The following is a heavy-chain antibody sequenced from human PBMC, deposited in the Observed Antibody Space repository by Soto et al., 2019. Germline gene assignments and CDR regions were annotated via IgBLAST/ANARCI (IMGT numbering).Heavy chain of an antibody. Sequence: GGSLRLSCAASGFTFSSYAMSWVRQAPGKGLEWVSAISGSGGSTYYADSVKGRFTISRDNSKNTLYLQMNSLRAEDTAVYYCAKVEVAGLAARPYWDYWGQGTLVTVS. J-gene: IGHJ4*02. V-gene: IGHV3-23*01. CDR1: GFTFSSYA. CDR2: ISGSGGST. D-gene: IGHD6-6*01. CDR3: AKVEVAGLAARPYWDY.